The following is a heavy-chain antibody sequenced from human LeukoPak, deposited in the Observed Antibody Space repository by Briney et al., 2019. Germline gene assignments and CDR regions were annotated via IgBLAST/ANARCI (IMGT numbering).Heavy chain of an antibody. V-gene: IGHV4-30-2*01. J-gene: IGHJ4*02. Sequence: SQTLSLTCTVSGDSIKSGGYYWSWIRQPPGKGLEWIGYIYHNGDTYYNPSLKSRVTISVDRSKNQFSLKLSSVTAADTAVYYCARAVDTASGYYFDYWGQGTLVTVSS. CDR3: ARAVDTASGYYFDY. CDR2: IYHNGDT. CDR1: GDSIKSGGYY. D-gene: IGHD4-23*01.